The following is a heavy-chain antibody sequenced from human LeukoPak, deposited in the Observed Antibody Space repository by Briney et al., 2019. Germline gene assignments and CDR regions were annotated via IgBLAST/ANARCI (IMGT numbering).Heavy chain of an antibody. CDR1: GGTFSSYA. CDR2: IIPILGIA. V-gene: IGHV1-69*04. Sequence: GASVKVSCKASGGTFSSYAISWVRQAPGQGLEWMGRIIPILGIANYAQKFQGRVTMTRNTSISTAYMELSSLRSEDTAVYYCARGQSGHDYWGQGTLVTVSS. J-gene: IGHJ4*02. CDR3: ARGQSGHDY. D-gene: IGHD5-12*01.